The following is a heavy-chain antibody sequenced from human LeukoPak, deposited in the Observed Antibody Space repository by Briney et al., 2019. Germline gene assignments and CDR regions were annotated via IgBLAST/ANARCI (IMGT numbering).Heavy chain of an antibody. CDR1: RGSISSGSYH. CDR2: MSRSGST. Sequence: SQTLSLTCTVSRGSISSGSYHWNWIRQPAGKGLEWIGRMSRSGSTNYNPSLKSRVSISLHASENQFSLKLSSVTAADTAVYYCARAYCGGDCYWEAYNWFDPWGQGTLVTVSS. D-gene: IGHD2-21*01. CDR3: ARAYCGGDCYWEAYNWFDP. J-gene: IGHJ5*02. V-gene: IGHV4-61*02.